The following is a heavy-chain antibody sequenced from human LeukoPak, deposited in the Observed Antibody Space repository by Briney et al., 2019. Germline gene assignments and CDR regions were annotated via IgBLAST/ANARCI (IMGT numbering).Heavy chain of an antibody. CDR3: AKDGYDFWSAYQIDP. CDR1: GFTFNKYA. J-gene: IGHJ5*02. Sequence: PGGSLRLSCAASGFTFNKYAMTWVRQAPGKGLEWVSAITGRFTISRPNSKNTLYLQMTSLRTDDTAVYYCAKDGYDFWSAYQIDPSGQGTLVTVSS. V-gene: IGHV3-23*01. CDR2: I. D-gene: IGHD3-3*01.